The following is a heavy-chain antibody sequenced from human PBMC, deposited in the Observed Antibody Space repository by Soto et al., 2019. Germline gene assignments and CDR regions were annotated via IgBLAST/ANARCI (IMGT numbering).Heavy chain of an antibody. J-gene: IGHJ6*02. D-gene: IGHD3-3*01. Sequence: SVKVSCKASGGTFSSYAISWVRQAPGQGLEWMGGIIPIFGTANYAQKFQGRVTITANESTSTAYMELSSLRSEDTAVYYCARAGPLKGRSVLRFLEWLRDYGMDFWGQGTTVTVSS. CDR3: ARAGPLKGRSVLRFLEWLRDYGMDF. CDR2: IIPIFGTA. V-gene: IGHV1-69*13. CDR1: GGTFSSYA.